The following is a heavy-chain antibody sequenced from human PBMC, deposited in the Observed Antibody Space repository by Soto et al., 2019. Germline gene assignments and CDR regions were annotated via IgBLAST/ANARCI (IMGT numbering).Heavy chain of an antibody. Sequence: GGSLRLSCAASGLTFSSYAMSWVRQAPGKGLEWVSAISGSGGSTYYADSVRGRFTISRDNSKNTLYLQMNSLRAEDTAVYYCAKDDKGNFDYWGQGTLVTVSS. CDR2: ISGSGGST. CDR1: GLTFSSYA. V-gene: IGHV3-23*01. CDR3: AKDDKGNFDY. J-gene: IGHJ4*02. D-gene: IGHD3-22*01.